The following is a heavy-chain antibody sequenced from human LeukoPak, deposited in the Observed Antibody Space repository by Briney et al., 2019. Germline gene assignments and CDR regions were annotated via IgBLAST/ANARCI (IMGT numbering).Heavy chain of an antibody. CDR2: IYYSGST. V-gene: IGHV4-59*01. CDR3: ARDGVGSSGWSYYYYMDV. Sequence: PSETLSLTCTVSGGSISSYYWSWIRQPPGKGLEWIGYIYYSGSTNYNPSLKSRVTISVDTSKNQFSLKLSSVTAADTAVYYCARDGVGSSGWSYYYYMDVWGKGTTVTVSS. J-gene: IGHJ6*03. CDR1: GGSISSYY. D-gene: IGHD6-19*01.